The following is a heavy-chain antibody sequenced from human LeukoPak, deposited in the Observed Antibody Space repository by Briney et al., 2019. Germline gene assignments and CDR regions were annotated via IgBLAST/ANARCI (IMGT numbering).Heavy chain of an antibody. D-gene: IGHD3-16*02. CDR1: GGTFSSYA. Sequence: SVKVSCKASGGTFSSYAISWVRQAPGQGLEWMGRIIPIFGTANYAQKFQGRVTITTDESTSTAYMELSSLGSEDTAVYYCASYGFGGVIAFDYWGQGTLVTVSS. CDR2: IIPIFGTA. CDR3: ASYGFGGVIAFDY. V-gene: IGHV1-69*05. J-gene: IGHJ4*02.